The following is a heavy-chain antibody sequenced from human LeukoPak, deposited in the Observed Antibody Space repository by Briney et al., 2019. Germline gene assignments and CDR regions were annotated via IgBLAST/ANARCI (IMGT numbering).Heavy chain of an antibody. CDR3: AKDRGYCNGGSCYGLDY. CDR2: ISYDGRDK. V-gene: IGHV3-30*18. Sequence: PGRSLRLSCAASGFTFNNYGMHWVRQAPGKGLEWVTVISYDGRDKYFVDSVKGRCTISRDNSKNTLYLQANSLRAEDTAVYYCAKDRGYCNGGSCYGLDYWGQGNLVTVSS. J-gene: IGHJ4*02. CDR1: GFTFNNYG. D-gene: IGHD2-15*01.